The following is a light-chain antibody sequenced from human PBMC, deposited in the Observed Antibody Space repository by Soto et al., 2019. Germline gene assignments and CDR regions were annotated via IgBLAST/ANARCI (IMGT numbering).Light chain of an antibody. Sequence: QSTLTQPASVSGSPGQSITISCTGTNSDVGGYNYVSWYQQHPGKAPKLIIYNVNNRPSGVSNRFSGSKSGNTASLTISGLQVEDEADYYCSSYSSINSRIFGGGTQLTVL. V-gene: IGLV2-14*01. CDR1: NSDVGGYNY. CDR3: SSYSSINSRI. CDR2: NVN. J-gene: IGLJ2*01.